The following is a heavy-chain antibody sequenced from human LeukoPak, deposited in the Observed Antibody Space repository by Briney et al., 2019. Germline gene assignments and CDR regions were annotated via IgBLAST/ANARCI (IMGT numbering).Heavy chain of an antibody. V-gene: IGHV1-69*05. CDR3: ARDATYCRGSTCSYYGLDV. Sequence: ASVKVSCKASGGTFSSYAISWVRQAPGQGLEWMGGIIPIFGTANYAQKFQGRVTITTDESTSTAYMELSSLRSEDAAVYYCARDATYCRGSTCSYYGLDVWGQGTTVTVSS. CDR2: IIPIFGTA. CDR1: GGTFSSYA. D-gene: IGHD2-15*01. J-gene: IGHJ6*02.